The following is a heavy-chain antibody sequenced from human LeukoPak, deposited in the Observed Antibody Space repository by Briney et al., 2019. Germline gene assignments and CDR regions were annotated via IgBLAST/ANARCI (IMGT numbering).Heavy chain of an antibody. Sequence: PGGSLRLSCAASGFTFSSYWMHWVRQAPGKGLVWVSRINSDGSSTSYADSVKGRFTISRDNAKNTLYLQMNSLRGEDTAVYYCARDAAYGYDRFDYWGQGTQVTVSS. J-gene: IGHJ4*02. D-gene: IGHD5-18*01. V-gene: IGHV3-74*01. CDR2: INSDGSST. CDR1: GFTFSSYW. CDR3: ARDAAYGYDRFDY.